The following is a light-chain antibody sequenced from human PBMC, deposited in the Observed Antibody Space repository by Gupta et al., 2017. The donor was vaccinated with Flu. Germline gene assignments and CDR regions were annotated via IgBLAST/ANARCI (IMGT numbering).Light chain of an antibody. V-gene: IGLV2-11*01. CDR3: CSYAGSVYV. CDR2: DVS. CDR1: SSDVGGYNY. Sequence: QSALTQPRSVSGSPGQSVTISCTGTSSDVGGYNYVSWYQQHPGKAPKLMIYDVSKRPSGVPDRFSGSKSGNTASLTISGLQAEEEADYYCCSYAGSVYVFGTGTKVT. J-gene: IGLJ1*01.